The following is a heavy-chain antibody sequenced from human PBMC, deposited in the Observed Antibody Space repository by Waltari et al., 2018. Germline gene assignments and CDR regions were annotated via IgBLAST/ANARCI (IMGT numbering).Heavy chain of an antibody. D-gene: IGHD3-10*01. J-gene: IGHJ6*02. Sequence: QVQVQESGPGLVKPSQTLSLTCTVSGDSISSGSNYWSWIRQPAGKGLEWIGRIYTSGSTNYNPSLKSRVTISVDTSKNQFSLKLSSVTAADTAVYYCARDTGGYGMDVWGQGTTVTVSS. CDR3: ARDTGGYGMDV. CDR2: IYTSGST. V-gene: IGHV4-61*02. CDR1: GDSISSGSNY.